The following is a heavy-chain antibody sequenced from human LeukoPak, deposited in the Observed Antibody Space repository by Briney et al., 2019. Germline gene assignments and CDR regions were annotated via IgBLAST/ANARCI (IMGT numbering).Heavy chain of an antibody. D-gene: IGHD6-19*01. Sequence: SETLSLTCTVSGGSISSYYWSWIRQPPGKGLEWIGYIYYSGSINYNPSLKSRVTISVDTSKNQFSLKLSSVTAADTAVYYCARGRQWLVWGVRISYYFDYWGQGTLVTVSS. CDR1: GGSISSYY. CDR3: ARGRQWLVWGVRISYYFDY. V-gene: IGHV4-59*12. J-gene: IGHJ4*02. CDR2: IYYSGSI.